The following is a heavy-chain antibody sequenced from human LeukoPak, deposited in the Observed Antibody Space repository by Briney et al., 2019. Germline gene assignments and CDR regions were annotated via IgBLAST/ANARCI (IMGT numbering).Heavy chain of an antibody. D-gene: IGHD3-10*01. Sequence: PSETLSLTCTVSGGSISSYYWSWIRQPPGKGLEWIGYIYYSGSTNYNPSLKSRVTISVDTSKNQFSLKLSSVTAADTAVYYCARDLRYYYGSGSYSHSYYYYYYMDVWGKGTTVTISS. CDR2: IYYSGST. CDR1: GGSISSYY. J-gene: IGHJ6*03. V-gene: IGHV4-59*01. CDR3: ARDLRYYYGSGSYSHSYYYYYYMDV.